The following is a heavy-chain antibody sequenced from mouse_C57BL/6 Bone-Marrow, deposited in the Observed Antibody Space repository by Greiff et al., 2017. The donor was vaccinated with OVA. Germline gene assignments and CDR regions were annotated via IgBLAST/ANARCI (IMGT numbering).Heavy chain of an antibody. CDR2: INPNNGGT. CDR3: ARQEYSNYSFDY. CDR1: GYTFTDYN. J-gene: IGHJ2*01. D-gene: IGHD2-5*01. Sequence: EVQLQQSGPELVKPGASVTMSCKASGYTFTDYNMHWVKQSHGTRLEWIGYINPNNGGTSYNQKFKGKATLTVNKSSSTAYMERRSLTSEDSAVYYCARQEYSNYSFDYGGQGTTLTVSS. V-gene: IGHV1-22*01.